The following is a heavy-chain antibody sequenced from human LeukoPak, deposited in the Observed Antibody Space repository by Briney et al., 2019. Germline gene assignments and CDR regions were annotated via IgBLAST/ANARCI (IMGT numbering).Heavy chain of an antibody. Sequence: ASVKVSCKVSGYTLTELSMHWVRQAPGKGFEWMGRFDPEKGETIYAQKFQGRVTMTEDTSTDTAYMELSSLRSDDTAVYYCARDGEWEPHAFDIWGQGTMVTVSS. D-gene: IGHD1-26*01. CDR1: GYTLTELS. J-gene: IGHJ3*02. CDR2: FDPEKGET. CDR3: ARDGEWEPHAFDI. V-gene: IGHV1-24*01.